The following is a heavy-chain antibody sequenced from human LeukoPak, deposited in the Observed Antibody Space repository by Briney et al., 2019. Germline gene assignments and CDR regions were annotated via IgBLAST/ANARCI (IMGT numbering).Heavy chain of an antibody. Sequence: SETLSLTCTVSGGSISSGGYYWSWIRQPPGKGLEWIGYIYHSGSTYYNPSLKSRVTISVDRSKNQFSLKLSSVTAADTAVYYCARDGAGYSSSWYVYWGQGTLVTVSS. J-gene: IGHJ4*02. CDR2: IYHSGST. V-gene: IGHV4-30-2*01. CDR3: ARDGAGYSSSWYVY. D-gene: IGHD6-13*01. CDR1: GGSISSGGYY.